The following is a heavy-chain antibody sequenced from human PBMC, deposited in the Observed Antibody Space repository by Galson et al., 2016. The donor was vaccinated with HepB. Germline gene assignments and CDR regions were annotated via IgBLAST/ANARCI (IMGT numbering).Heavy chain of an antibody. Sequence: CAASGFIFSDYEMCWVRQTPGKGLEWISYIRGSGGTAYYSDSLQGRFSISRDNINNLVYLQMNYLRAEDTATYYCARLRYYYGSGSYFDFWGQGTLVTVSS. CDR2: IRGSGGTA. CDR3: ARLRYYYGSGSYFDF. D-gene: IGHD3-10*01. CDR1: GFIFSDYE. J-gene: IGHJ4*02. V-gene: IGHV3-48*03.